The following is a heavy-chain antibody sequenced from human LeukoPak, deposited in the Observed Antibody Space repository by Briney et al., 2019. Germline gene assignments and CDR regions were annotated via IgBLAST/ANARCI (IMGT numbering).Heavy chain of an antibody. J-gene: IGHJ4*02. CDR1: GYSFTSYL. V-gene: IGHV5-51*01. D-gene: IGHD1-26*01. CDR2: IYPSDSDT. Sequence: GESLKISCKGSGYSFTSYLIVWVRPMSGKGLEWMGIIYPSDSDTRYSPSFQGQVTISADKSINTAYLQWNSLKTSDTAMYYCARALVGTTGMGYWGQGTLVTVSS. CDR3: ARALVGTTGMGY.